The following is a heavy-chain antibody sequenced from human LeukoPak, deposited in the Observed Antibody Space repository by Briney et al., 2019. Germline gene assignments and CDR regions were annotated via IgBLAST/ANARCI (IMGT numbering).Heavy chain of an antibody. CDR3: ARVPAVAGPLDY. CDR2: IYYSGST. V-gene: IGHV4-59*01. CDR1: GGSISSYY. Sequence: SETLSLTCTVSGGSISSYYWSWIRQPPGKGLEWIGYIYYSGSTNYNPSLKSRVTISVDTSKNQFSLKLSSVTAADTAVYYCARVPAVAGPLDYWGQGTLVTVSS. J-gene: IGHJ4*02. D-gene: IGHD6-19*01.